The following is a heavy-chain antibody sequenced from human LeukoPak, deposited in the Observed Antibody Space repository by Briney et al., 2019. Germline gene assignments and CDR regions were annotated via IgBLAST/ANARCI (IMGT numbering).Heavy chain of an antibody. D-gene: IGHD6-6*01. Sequence: TSETLSLTCTVSGGSISSYYWSWIRQPPGKGLEWIGYIYYSGSTNYNPSLKSRVTISVDTSKNQFSLKLSSVTAADTAVYYCARLSYSSSSKAFDIWGQGTMVTVSS. CDR1: GGSISSYY. V-gene: IGHV4-59*08. J-gene: IGHJ3*02. CDR3: ARLSYSSSSKAFDI. CDR2: IYYSGST.